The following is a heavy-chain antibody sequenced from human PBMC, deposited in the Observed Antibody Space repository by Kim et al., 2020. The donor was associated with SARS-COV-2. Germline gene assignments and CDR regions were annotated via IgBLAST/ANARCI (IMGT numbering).Heavy chain of an antibody. J-gene: IGHJ4*02. CDR3: ATEGGTSGRCGYFDY. Sequence: GGSLRLSCVTSGLYVIHWVRQAPGKGLEWVAAMSFDGFSKYFADSVSGRFTISRDDSKNTVWLQLNNLRDEDSAMYYCATEGGTSGRCGYFDYWSQGTLVTVSS. V-gene: IGHV3-30*04. CDR2: MSFDGFSK. D-gene: IGHD5-12*01. CDR1: GLYV.